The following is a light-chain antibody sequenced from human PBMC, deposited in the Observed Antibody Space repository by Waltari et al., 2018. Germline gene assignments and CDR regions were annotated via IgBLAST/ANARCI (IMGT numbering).Light chain of an antibody. Sequence: QSALTQPRSVSGSPRQSVTISCTGTNNDVGYYDYVSWYKQHPNEAPKLLIFGVSQRPSGVPDRFSGSKAGNTASLSISGLQAEDEADYYCCSYAGGFTWVFGGGTRLTV. V-gene: IGLV2-11*01. CDR2: GVS. J-gene: IGLJ3*02. CDR3: CSYAGGFTWV. CDR1: NNDVGYYDY.